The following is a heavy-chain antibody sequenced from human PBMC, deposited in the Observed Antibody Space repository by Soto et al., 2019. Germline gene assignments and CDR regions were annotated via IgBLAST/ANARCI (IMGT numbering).Heavy chain of an antibody. CDR3: AGALYRRGTYYGFDN. J-gene: IGHJ4*02. CDR2: ISAYNGNR. CDR1: GYTPTNYD. D-gene: IGHD1-26*01. V-gene: IGHV1-18*01. Sequence: QVPLVQSGPEVKKPGASVTVSCKTSGYTPTNYDIGWVRQAPGQGLEWMGWISAYNGNRNSAQKLQGRLTMTTDTSTKTAYMELKSLRSDDTAVHFCAGALYRRGTYYGFDNRGQGTLVTVSS.